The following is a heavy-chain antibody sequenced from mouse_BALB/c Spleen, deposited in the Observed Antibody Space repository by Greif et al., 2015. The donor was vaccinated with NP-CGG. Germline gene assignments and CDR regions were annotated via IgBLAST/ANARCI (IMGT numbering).Heavy chain of an antibody. Sequence: DVQLQESGGGLVKPGGSLKLSCAASGFTFSDYYMYWVRQTPEKRLEWVATISDGGSYTYYPDSVKGRFTISRDNAKNNLYLQMSSLKSEDTAMYYCASMDYWGQGTSVTVSS. CDR2: ISDGGSYT. CDR1: GFTFSDYY. V-gene: IGHV5-4*02. J-gene: IGHJ4*01. CDR3: ASMDY.